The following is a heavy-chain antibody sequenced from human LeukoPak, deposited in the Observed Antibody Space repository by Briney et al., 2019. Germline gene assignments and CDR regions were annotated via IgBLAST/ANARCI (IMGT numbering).Heavy chain of an antibody. CDR1: GYTLSGYY. Sequence: GASVKVSCKASGYTLSGYYMHWVRQAPGQGLEWMGWINPNSGGTSYAQKFQGRVTMTRDTSISTAYMELSRLRSDDTAVYYCARDLGDYVWGSYRPRWFDPWGQGTLVTVSS. D-gene: IGHD3-16*02. J-gene: IGHJ5*02. CDR2: INPNSGGT. CDR3: ARDLGDYVWGSYRPRWFDP. V-gene: IGHV1-2*02.